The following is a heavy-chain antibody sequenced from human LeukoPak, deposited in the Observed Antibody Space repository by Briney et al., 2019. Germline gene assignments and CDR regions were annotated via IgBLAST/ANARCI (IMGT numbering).Heavy chain of an antibody. D-gene: IGHD1-26*01. CDR3: ARAQGATIDAFDI. J-gene: IGHJ3*02. CDR1: GFTFSSYS. Sequence: SGGSLRLSCAASGFTFSSYSMNWVRQAPGKGLEWVSSISSSSSYIYYADSVKVRFTISRDNAKNSLYLQMNSLRAEDTAVYYCARAQGATIDAFDIWGQGTMVTVSS. V-gene: IGHV3-21*01. CDR2: ISSSSSYI.